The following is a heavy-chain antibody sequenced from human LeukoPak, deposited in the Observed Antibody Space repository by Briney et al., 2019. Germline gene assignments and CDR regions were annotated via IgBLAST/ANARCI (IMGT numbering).Heavy chain of an antibody. CDR1: GFNFSHYG. Sequence: HPGGSLRLSCVASGFNFSHYGMHWVRQAPGKALEWVGVISYDGRNDYYEDSMKGRFTISRDNSKNTVYLQMNSLRAEDTAVYYCAKEGDAYGHYYHYYYYMDVWGKGTTVTVSS. V-gene: IGHV3-30*18. J-gene: IGHJ6*03. CDR3: AKEGDAYGHYYHYYYYMDV. D-gene: IGHD3-10*01. CDR2: ISYDGRND.